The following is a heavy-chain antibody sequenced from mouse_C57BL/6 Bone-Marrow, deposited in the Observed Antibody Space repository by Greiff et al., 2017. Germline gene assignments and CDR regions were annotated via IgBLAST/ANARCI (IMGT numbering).Heavy chain of an antibody. CDR3: ARCYYYGSSYGYFDV. J-gene: IGHJ1*03. CDR1: GYTFTDYY. Sequence: VQLQQSGPELVKPGASVKLSCKASGYTFTDYYMNWVKQSHGKSLEWIGDINPNNGGTSYNQKFKGKATLTVDKSSSTAYMELRSLTSEDSAVYYCARCYYYGSSYGYFDVWGTGTTVTVSS. D-gene: IGHD1-1*01. CDR2: INPNNGGT. V-gene: IGHV1-26*01.